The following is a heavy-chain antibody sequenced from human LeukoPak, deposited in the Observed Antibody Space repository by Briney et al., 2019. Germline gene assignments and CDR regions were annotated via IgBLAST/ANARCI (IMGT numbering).Heavy chain of an antibody. CDR2: ISAYNGNI. Sequence: ASVKVSCKASGYSFTSYGISWVRQAPGQGLEWMGWISAYNGNINYAQKLQGRVTMTTDTSTGTAYMELRSLRSDDTAVYYCARDPGYCSSTSCYVGFDPWGQGTLVTVSS. V-gene: IGHV1-18*01. CDR1: GYSFTSYG. CDR3: ARDPGYCSSTSCYVGFDP. J-gene: IGHJ5*02. D-gene: IGHD2-2*03.